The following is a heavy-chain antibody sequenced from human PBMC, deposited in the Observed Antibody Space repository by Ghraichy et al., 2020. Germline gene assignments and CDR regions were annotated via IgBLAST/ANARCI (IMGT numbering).Heavy chain of an antibody. CDR3: ARHNGPYYYYGMDV. Sequence: SQTLSLTCTVSGGSISSSNYYWGWLRQPPGKGLEWIGSIYYSWSTYYNPSLKSRVTISVDTSKNQFSLKLSSVTAADTAVYYCARHNGPYYYYGMDVWGQGTTVTVSS. V-gene: IGHV4-39*01. D-gene: IGHD4-17*01. J-gene: IGHJ6*02. CDR1: GGSISSSNYY. CDR2: IYYSWST.